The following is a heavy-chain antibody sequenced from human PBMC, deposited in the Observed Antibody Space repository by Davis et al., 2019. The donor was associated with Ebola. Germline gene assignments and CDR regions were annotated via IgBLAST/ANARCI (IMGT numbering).Heavy chain of an antibody. CDR2: ISSSSSYI. Sequence: GESLKISCAASGFTFSSYSMNWVRQAPGKGLEWVSSISSSSSYIYYADSVKGRFTISRDNAKNSLYLQMNSRRDEETAVYYCVRVRVGATAGHYFDYWGQGTLVTVSS. D-gene: IGHD1-26*01. CDR1: GFTFSSYS. V-gene: IGHV3-21*01. CDR3: VRVRVGATAGHYFDY. J-gene: IGHJ4*02.